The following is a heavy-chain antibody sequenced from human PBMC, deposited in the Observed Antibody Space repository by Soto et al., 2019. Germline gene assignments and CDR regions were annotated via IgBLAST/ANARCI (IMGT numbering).Heavy chain of an antibody. V-gene: IGHV3-48*02. Sequence: GGSLRLSCAASGFTFRDYGMNWVRQAPGRGLEWVAYISSTSKNTYNADSVKGRFTISRDNARNSLYLQMNSLRDEDTAVYYCARAALYGYDYWGQGTPVTVSS. J-gene: IGHJ4*02. D-gene: IGHD6-25*01. CDR1: GFTFRDYG. CDR2: ISSTSKNT. CDR3: ARAALYGYDY.